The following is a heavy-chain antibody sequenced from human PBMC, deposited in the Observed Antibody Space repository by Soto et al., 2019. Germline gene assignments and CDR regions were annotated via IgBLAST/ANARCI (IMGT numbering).Heavy chain of an antibody. CDR2: IYYSGST. CDR3: ASDRSSGWDQGYGMDV. D-gene: IGHD6-19*01. CDR1: GGSISTYY. Sequence: KTSETLSLTCTVSGGSISTYYWSRIRQPPGKGLEWIGYIYYSGSTSYNPSLKSRVTISVDTSKNQFSLKLRSVTAADTAVYYCASDRSSGWDQGYGMDVWGQGATVTVSS. V-gene: IGHV4-59*01. J-gene: IGHJ6*02.